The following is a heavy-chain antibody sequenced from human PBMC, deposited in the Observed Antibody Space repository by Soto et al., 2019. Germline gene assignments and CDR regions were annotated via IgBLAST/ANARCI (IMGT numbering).Heavy chain of an antibody. CDR1: GYPVTAYY. CDR3: ARGGGVGVAGSAAFDM. V-gene: IGHV1-2*02. J-gene: IGHJ3*02. D-gene: IGHD3-3*01. CDR2: INPATGAA. Sequence: QLHLVQSGAVVKKPGASVTVSCSASGYPVTAYYMHWVRQAPGRGLEWMGGINPATGAAKYTQTFQGRVTMIRDPSTSTVFMELSGLTSEDTAGFYCARGGGVGVAGSAAFDMWGQGTLVTVSS.